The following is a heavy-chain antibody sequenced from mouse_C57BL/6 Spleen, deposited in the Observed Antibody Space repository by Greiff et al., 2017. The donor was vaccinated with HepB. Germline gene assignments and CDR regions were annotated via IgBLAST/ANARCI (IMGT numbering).Heavy chain of an antibody. J-gene: IGHJ1*03. Sequence: VQLQQPGTELVKPWASVKLSCKASGYTFTSYWMHWVKQRPGQGLEWIGNINPSNGGTNYNEKFKSKATLTVDKSSSTAYMQLSSLTSEDSAVYYCARGGVYDGYYWYFDVWGTGTTVTVSS. D-gene: IGHD2-3*01. V-gene: IGHV1-53*01. CDR1: GYTFTSYW. CDR2: INPSNGGT. CDR3: ARGGVYDGYYWYFDV.